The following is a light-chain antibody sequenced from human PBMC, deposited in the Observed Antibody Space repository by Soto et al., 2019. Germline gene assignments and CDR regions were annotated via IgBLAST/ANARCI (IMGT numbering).Light chain of an antibody. CDR1: QGIRND. V-gene: IGKV1-6*01. J-gene: IGKJ1*01. CDR2: AAS. Sequence: AIQMTQSPSSLSASVGDRVTITCRASQGIRNDLGWYQQKPGQAPKLVIYAASNLYTGVPSRFSGRRSGTEFTLTISSLQPEDFASYYCLQDYGDSWTFGQGTKVDIK. CDR3: LQDYGDSWT.